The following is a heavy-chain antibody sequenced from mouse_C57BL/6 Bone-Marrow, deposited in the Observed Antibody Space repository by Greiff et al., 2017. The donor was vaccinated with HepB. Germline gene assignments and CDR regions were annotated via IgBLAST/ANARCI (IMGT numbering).Heavy chain of an antibody. V-gene: IGHV3-6*01. J-gene: IGHJ1*03. Sequence: EVQLVESGPGLVKPSQSLSLTCSVTGYSITSGYYWNWIRQFPGNKLEWMGYISYDGSNNYNPSLKNRISITRDTSKNQFFLKLNSVTTEDTATYYCALYGSSYRWYFDVWGTGTTVTVSS. CDR2: ISYDGSN. CDR1: GYSITSGYY. CDR3: ALYGSSYRWYFDV. D-gene: IGHD1-1*01.